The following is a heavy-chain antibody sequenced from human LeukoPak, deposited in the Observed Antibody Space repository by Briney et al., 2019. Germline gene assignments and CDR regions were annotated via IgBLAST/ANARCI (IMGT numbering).Heavy chain of an antibody. CDR3: AGLSSIATAPVDS. D-gene: IGHD2/OR15-2a*01. J-gene: IGHJ4*02. CDR2: IIPMFGTP. CDR1: GGTFSNYA. V-gene: IGHV1-69*13. Sequence: SVKVSCKASGGTFSNYAINWVRQAPGQGLEWMGGIIPMFGTPKYAQKFQGRVRITADESTSTAYMELSSLRSEDTAFYYCAGLSSIATAPVDSWGQGTLVSVSS.